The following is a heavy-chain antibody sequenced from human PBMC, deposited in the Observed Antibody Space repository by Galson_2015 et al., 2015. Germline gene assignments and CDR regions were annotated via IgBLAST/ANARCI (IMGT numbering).Heavy chain of an antibody. CDR2: VSWNGGKI. D-gene: IGHD1-26*01. J-gene: IGHJ4*02. CDR3: VKDGRTRYYYGTGNYYRDGYFDS. Sequence: SLRLSCAASGFTFDDYAMHWVRQAPGKGLEWVSGVSWNGGKIGYEDSVKGRFTISRDNAKNSLFLQMDSLREEDTAFYYCVKDGRTRYYYGTGNYYRDGYFDSWGQGILVTVSS. CDR1: GFTFDDYA. V-gene: IGHV3-9*01.